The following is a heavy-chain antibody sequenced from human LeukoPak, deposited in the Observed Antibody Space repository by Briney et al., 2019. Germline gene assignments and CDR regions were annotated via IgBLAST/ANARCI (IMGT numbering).Heavy chain of an antibody. CDR1: GYSISSGYF. D-gene: IGHD5-24*01. CDR2: MYHTGST. J-gene: IGHJ3*02. CDR3: ARVRVEMTTNDAFDI. V-gene: IGHV4-38-2*01. Sequence: SETLSLTCAVSGYSISSGYFWGWIRQPPGKGLEWIGSMYHTGSTYYNPSLKSRVTISVDTSKNQFSLKLSSVTAADTAVYYCARVRVEMTTNDAFDIWGQGTMVTVSS.